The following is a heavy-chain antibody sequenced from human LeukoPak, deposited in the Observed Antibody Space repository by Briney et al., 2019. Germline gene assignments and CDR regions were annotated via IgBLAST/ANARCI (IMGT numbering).Heavy chain of an antibody. D-gene: IGHD6-13*01. V-gene: IGHV3-11*01. CDR2: ISSSGSTI. CDR3: ARDSSSWYVGYYYYYYGMDV. CDR1: GFTFSDYY. Sequence: PGGSLRLSCAASGFTFSDYYMSWIRQAPGKGLEWVSYISSSGSTIYYADSVKGRFTISRDNAKNSLYLQMNSLRAEDTAVYYCARDSSSWYVGYYYYYYGMDVWGQGTTVTVSS. J-gene: IGHJ6*02.